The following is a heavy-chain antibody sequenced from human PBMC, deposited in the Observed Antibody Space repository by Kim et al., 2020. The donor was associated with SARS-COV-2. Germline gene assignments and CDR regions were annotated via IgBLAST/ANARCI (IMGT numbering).Heavy chain of an antibody. CDR3: ARAGATNYYYYGMDV. Sequence: ASVKVSCKASGYTFTSYGISWVRQAPGQGLEWMGWISAYNGNTNYAQKLQGRVTMTTDTSTSTAYMELRSLRSDDTAVYYCARAGATNYYYYGMDVWGQGTTVTVSS. D-gene: IGHD5-12*01. CDR2: ISAYNGNT. CDR1: GYTFTSYG. V-gene: IGHV1-18*01. J-gene: IGHJ6*02.